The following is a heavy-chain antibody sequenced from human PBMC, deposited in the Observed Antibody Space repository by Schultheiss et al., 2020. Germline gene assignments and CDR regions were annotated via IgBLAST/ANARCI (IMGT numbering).Heavy chain of an antibody. J-gene: IGHJ2*01. CDR1: GYTFTNYA. CDR2: IIPILGIA. V-gene: IGHV1-69*04. D-gene: IGHD6-13*01. CDR3: ARNIAAAGGFDL. Sequence: SVKVSCKSSGYTFTNYAIHWVRQAPGQRLEWMGRIIPILGIANYAQKFQGRVTITRDMSTSTAYMELSSLRSEDTAVYYCARNIAAAGGFDLWGRGTLVTVSS.